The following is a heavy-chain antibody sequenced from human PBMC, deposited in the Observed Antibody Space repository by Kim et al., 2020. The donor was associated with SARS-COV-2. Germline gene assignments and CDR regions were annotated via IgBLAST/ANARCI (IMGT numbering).Heavy chain of an antibody. CDR1: GFTFRNYA. D-gene: IGHD1-26*01. CDR3: ASTDGRLGANFDF. Sequence: GGSLRLSCAASGFTFRNYAMNWVRQVPGRGLEWVSSINKNGDYVFYADSVKGRFTISRDDTKNSLSLQMNSLRADDTAVYHCASTDGRLGANFDFWGQGT. CDR2: INKNGDYV. V-gene: IGHV3-21*01. J-gene: IGHJ4*02.